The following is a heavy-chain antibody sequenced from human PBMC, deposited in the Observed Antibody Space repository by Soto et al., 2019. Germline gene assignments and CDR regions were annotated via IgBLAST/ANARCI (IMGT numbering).Heavy chain of an antibody. CDR1: GYTLSTYD. CDR3: ATGSQTLDY. CDR2: MDSYTGNT. J-gene: IGHJ4*02. V-gene: IGHV1-8*01. Sequence: QAQLVQSGAEVKKPGASVKVSCKASGYTLSTYDINWVRQADGQGLEWRGWMDSYTGNTGYAQECQGRLIMTRDTSINAAYMELSSLLSEDTAVYFCATGSQTLDYWGQGTLVTVSS.